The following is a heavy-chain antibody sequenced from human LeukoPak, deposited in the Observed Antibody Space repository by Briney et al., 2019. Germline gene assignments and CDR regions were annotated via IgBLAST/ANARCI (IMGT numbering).Heavy chain of an antibody. D-gene: IGHD3-9*01. V-gene: IGHV3-9*01. J-gene: IGHJ3*02. CDR2: ISWNSGSI. Sequence: GGSLRLSCAASGFTFDDYAMHWVRQAPGKGLEWVSGISWNSGSIGYADSVKGRFTISRDNSKNTLYLQMNSLRAEDTAVYYCAKDPYYDILTGYWGAFDIWGQGTMVTVSS. CDR3: AKDPYYDILTGYWGAFDI. CDR1: GFTFDDYA.